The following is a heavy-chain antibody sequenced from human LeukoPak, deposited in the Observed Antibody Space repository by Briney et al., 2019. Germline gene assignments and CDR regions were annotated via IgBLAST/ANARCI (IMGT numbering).Heavy chain of an antibody. CDR2: IYYSGST. CDR1: GGSISSSSYY. Sequence: PSETLSLTRTVSGGSISSSSYYWGWIRQPPGKGLEWIGSIYYSGSTYYNPSLKSRVTISVDTSKNQFSLKLSSVTAADTAVYYCARENSDCFDYWGQGTLVTVSS. D-gene: IGHD4-11*01. CDR3: ARENSDCFDY. J-gene: IGHJ4*02. V-gene: IGHV4-39*07.